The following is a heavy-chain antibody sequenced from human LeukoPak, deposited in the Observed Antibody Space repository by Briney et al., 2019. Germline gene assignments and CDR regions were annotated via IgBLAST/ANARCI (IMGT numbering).Heavy chain of an antibody. J-gene: IGHJ4*02. Sequence: GGSLRLSCAASGFTFDDYAMHWVRQVPGKDLEWVSGISWNSDIIDYADSVKGRFTISRDNAQNSLYLQMNSLRADDTAFYYCAKDRYSSSWNFFDFWGQGTLVTVSS. D-gene: IGHD6-13*01. V-gene: IGHV3-9*01. CDR1: GFTFDDYA. CDR2: ISWNSDII. CDR3: AKDRYSSSWNFFDF.